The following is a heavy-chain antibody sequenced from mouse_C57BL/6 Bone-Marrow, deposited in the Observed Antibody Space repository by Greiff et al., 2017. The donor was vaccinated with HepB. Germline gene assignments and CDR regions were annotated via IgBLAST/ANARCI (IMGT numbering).Heavy chain of an antibody. CDR3: ARDRLYYVDY. CDR2: IYPSDSET. CDR1: GYTFTSYW. Sequence: VQLQQPGAELVRPGSSVKLSCKASGYTFTSYWMDWVKQRPGQGLEWIGNIYPSDSETHYNQKFKDKATLTVDKSSSTAYMQLSSLTSEDSAVYYCARDRLYYVDYWGQGTTLTVSS. V-gene: IGHV1-61*01. J-gene: IGHJ2*01.